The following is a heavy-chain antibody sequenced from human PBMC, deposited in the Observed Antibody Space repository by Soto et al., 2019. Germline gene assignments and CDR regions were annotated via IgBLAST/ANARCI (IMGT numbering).Heavy chain of an antibody. V-gene: IGHV4-34*01. CDR3: ARGRQRGYSSSSYFDY. D-gene: IGHD6-6*01. CDR1: GGSFSGYY. Sequence: PSETLSLTCAVYGGSFSGYYWSWIRQPPGKGLEWIGEINHSGSTNYNPSLKSRVTISVDTSKNQFSLKLSSMTAADTAVYYCARGRQRGYSSSSYFDYWGQGTLVTVSS. CDR2: INHSGST. J-gene: IGHJ4*02.